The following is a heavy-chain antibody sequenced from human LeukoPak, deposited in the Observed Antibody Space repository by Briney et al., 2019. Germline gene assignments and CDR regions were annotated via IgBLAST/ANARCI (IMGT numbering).Heavy chain of an antibody. Sequence: SETLSLTCTVSGGSISSYYWSWIRQPAGKGLEWIGRIYTSGSTNYNPSLKSRATMSVDTSKNQFSLKLSSVTAADTAVYYCASARYGSGTRYYFDYWGQGTLVTVSS. V-gene: IGHV4-4*07. CDR1: GGSISSYY. D-gene: IGHD3-10*01. J-gene: IGHJ4*02. CDR3: ASARYGSGTRYYFDY. CDR2: IYTSGST.